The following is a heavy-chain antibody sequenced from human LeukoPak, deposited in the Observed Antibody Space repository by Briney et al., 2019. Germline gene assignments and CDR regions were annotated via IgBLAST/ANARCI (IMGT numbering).Heavy chain of an antibody. CDR1: GFTFSNYA. J-gene: IGHJ4*02. CDR2: ISGSGGTT. V-gene: IGHV3-23*01. CDR3: AKGFVEMATSYFDY. Sequence: GGSLRLSCIASGFTFSNYAMTWVRQAPGKGLEWVSSISGSGGTTYYADSVKGRFTISRDNSKDTLYLQMNSLRAEDTAVYYCAKGFVEMATSYFDYWGQGTLVTVSS. D-gene: IGHD5-24*01.